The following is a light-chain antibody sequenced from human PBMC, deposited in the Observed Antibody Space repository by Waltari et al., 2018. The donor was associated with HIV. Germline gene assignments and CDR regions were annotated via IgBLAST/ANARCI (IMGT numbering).Light chain of an antibody. CDR1: QSVSSY. V-gene: IGKV3-11*01. CDR3: QQRSNWPPLT. Sequence: EIVLTQSPATLSLSPGERATLSCRASQSVSSYLAWYQQKPGQAPRLLIYDASNSATGIPARFSGSGSGTDFTLTISSLEPEDFAVYHCQQRSNWPPLTFGGGTKVEIK. J-gene: IGKJ4*01. CDR2: DAS.